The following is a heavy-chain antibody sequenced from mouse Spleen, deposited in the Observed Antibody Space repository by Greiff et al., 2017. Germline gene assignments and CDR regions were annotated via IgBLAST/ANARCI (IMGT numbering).Heavy chain of an antibody. V-gene: IGHV1-69*01. CDR2: IDPSDSYT. D-gene: IGHD1-1*01. CDR1: GYTFTSYW. J-gene: IGHJ2*01. CDR3: ARGGLFITTVVADFDY. Sequence: VQLQQPGAELVMPGASVKLSCKASGYTFTSYWMHWVKQRPGQGLEWIGEIDPSDSYTNYNQKFKGKATLTVDKSSSTAYMQLSSLTSEDSAVYYCARGGLFITTVVADFDYWGQGTTLTVSS.